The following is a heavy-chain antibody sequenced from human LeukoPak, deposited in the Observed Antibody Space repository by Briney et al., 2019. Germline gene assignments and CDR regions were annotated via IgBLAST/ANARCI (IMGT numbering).Heavy chain of an antibody. D-gene: IGHD3-22*01. J-gene: IGHJ3*02. CDR1: GGSFTNYF. CDR2: INHSGST. V-gene: IGHV4-34*01. Sequence: SETLSLTCAVYGGSFTNYFWSWIRQPPGKGLEWIGEINHSGSTNYNPSLKSRVTISVDTSKNQFSLKLSPVTAADTAVYYCARSPYYYDSSGPNDAFDIWGQGTMVTVSS. CDR3: ARSPYYYDSSGPNDAFDI.